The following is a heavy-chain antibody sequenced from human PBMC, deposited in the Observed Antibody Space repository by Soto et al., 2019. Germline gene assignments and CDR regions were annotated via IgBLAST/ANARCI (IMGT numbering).Heavy chain of an antibody. J-gene: IGHJ5*02. V-gene: IGHV4-59*01. CDR3: ARYGSGSSVWFDP. Sequence: QVQLQESGPGLVKPSETLSLTCTVSGGSMSSYYWSWIRQPPGKGLEWIGYIYYSWSTIYNPSLKSRVTISVDTSKNQFSLKLSSVTAADTAVYYCARYGSGSSVWFDPWGQGTLVTVSS. D-gene: IGHD3-10*01. CDR2: IYYSWST. CDR1: GGSMSSYY.